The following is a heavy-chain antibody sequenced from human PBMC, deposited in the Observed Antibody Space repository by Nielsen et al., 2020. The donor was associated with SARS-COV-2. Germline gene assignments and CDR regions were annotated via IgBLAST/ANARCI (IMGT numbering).Heavy chain of an antibody. D-gene: IGHD3-9*01. J-gene: IGHJ4*02. Sequence: GESLKISCAASGFTFDDYAMHWVRQAPGKGLEWVSGISWNSGSTYYADSVKGRFTISRDNSKNTLYLQMNSLRAEDTAVYYCAKDLTLYDILTGYDYWGQGTLVTVSS. CDR3: AKDLTLYDILTGYDY. CDR2: ISWNSGST. CDR1: GFTFDDYA. V-gene: IGHV3-23*01.